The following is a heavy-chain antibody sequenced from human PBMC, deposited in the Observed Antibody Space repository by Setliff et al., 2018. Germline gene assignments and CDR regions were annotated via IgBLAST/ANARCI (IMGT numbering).Heavy chain of an antibody. D-gene: IGHD2-21*02. J-gene: IGHJ3*02. CDR1: GGSFSDYY. CDR3: AGGGRYCGGDCYQDDAFDI. Sequence: SETLSLTCEVSGGSFSDYYWSWIRQSPGKGLEWLGDFNRTRRIDYSPSLKSRLTISVDTSKKQFTLHLNSVTAADTAMYYCAGGGRYCGGDCYQDDAFDIWGQGTMVTVSS. V-gene: IGHV4-34*01. CDR2: FNRTRRI.